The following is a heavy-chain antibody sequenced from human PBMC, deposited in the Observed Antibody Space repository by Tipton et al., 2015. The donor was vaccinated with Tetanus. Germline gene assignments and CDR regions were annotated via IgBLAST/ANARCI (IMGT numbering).Heavy chain of an antibody. J-gene: IGHJ4*02. V-gene: IGHV4-61*08. CDR1: GGSLRSGDYQ. D-gene: IGHD1-1*01. CDR2: VSYSGRT. CDR3: GRANNEFPKKGPFDS. Sequence: TLSLTCSVSGGSLRSGDYQWNWIRQPPGKGLEWLAYVSYSGRTNSNYSLKRRITISQDTSKNQFSLRLTSVTAADTAVYYCGRANNEFPKKGPFDSCGQGSLVIVSS.